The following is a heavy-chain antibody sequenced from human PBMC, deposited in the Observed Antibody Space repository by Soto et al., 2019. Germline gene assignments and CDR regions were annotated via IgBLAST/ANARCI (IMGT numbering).Heavy chain of an antibody. V-gene: IGHV5-51*01. J-gene: IGHJ5*02. CDR2: IYPGDSDV. CDR1: GYDFTTYC. CDR3: ARLFNPGSAAGPDH. Sequence: HGESLTLSCKASGYDFTTYCIGWVRQMSGKGLEWMGGIYPGDSDVRYSPSFQGQVTISVDTSIATAFLQWNSLKASDTAMYYCARLFNPGSAAGPDHWGQGALVTVSS. D-gene: IGHD6-13*01.